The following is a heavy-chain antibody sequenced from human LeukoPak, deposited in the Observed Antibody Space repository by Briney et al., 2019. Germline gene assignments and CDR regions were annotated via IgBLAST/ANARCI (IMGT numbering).Heavy chain of an antibody. CDR1: GFTFSSYS. D-gene: IGHD5-18*01. CDR3: ARPVDTAMELDY. Sequence: GGSLRLSCAASGFTFSSYSMNWVRQAPGKGLEWVSSISSSSSYIYYADSVKGRFTISRDNAKNSLYLQMNSLRAEDTAVYCCARPVDTAMELDYWGQGTLVTVSS. J-gene: IGHJ4*02. V-gene: IGHV3-21*01. CDR2: ISSSSSYI.